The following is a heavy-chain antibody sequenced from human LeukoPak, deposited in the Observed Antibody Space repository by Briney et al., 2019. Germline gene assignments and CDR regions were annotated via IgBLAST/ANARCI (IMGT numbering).Heavy chain of an antibody. CDR2: IIPIFGTA. CDR3: ARDLGSGFEGEYFQH. Sequence: SVKVSCKASGGTFSSYAISWVRQAPGQGLEWKGGIIPIFGTANYAQKFQGRVTITTDESTSTAYMELSSLRSEDTAVYYCARDLGSGFEGEYFQHWGQGTLVTVSS. V-gene: IGHV1-69*05. D-gene: IGHD6-19*01. CDR1: GGTFSSYA. J-gene: IGHJ1*01.